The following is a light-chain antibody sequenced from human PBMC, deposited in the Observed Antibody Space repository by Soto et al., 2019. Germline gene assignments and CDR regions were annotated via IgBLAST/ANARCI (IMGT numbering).Light chain of an antibody. CDR2: GAS. V-gene: IGKV3-15*01. Sequence: EIVMTQSPATLSVSPGEIATLSCRASQSINSNLAWFHQKPGQAPRLLIYGASTRATGIPARFSGSGSGTDFTLTISSLQSEDFGIYYCHQYSYWPRTFGHGTKVEIK. CDR1: QSINSN. CDR3: HQYSYWPRT. J-gene: IGKJ1*01.